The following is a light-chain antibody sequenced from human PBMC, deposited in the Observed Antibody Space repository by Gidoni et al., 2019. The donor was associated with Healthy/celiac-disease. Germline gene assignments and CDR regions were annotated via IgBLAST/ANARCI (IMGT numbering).Light chain of an antibody. J-gene: IGKJ1*01. CDR2: KAS. CDR1: QLISSW. V-gene: IGKV1-5*03. CDR3: QQYNSYSRT. Sequence: EIQMTQSPSTLSASVGDRDTITCRASQLISSWLAWYQQKPGKAPKLLIYKASSLESGVPSRFSGSGSGTEFTLTISSLQPDDFATYYCQQYNSYSRTFXXXTKVEIK.